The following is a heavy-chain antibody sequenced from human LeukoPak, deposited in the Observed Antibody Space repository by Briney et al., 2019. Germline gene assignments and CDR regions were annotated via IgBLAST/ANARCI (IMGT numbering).Heavy chain of an antibody. J-gene: IGHJ4*02. CDR1: GYTFTGAY. D-gene: IGHD2-21*01. V-gene: IGHV1-2*02. Sequence: VASVKVSCKASGYTFTGAYMHWVRQAPGQGLEWMGWINPNSGGTQFAQKFQGRVTMTRDTSISTAYMELDRLRSDDTAVYYCARVLFNSGYDFWGLGTLVTVSS. CDR2: INPNSGGT. CDR3: ARVLFNSGYDF.